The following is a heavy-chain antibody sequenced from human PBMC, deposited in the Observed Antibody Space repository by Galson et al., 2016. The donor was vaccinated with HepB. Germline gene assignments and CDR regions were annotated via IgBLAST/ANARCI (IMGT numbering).Heavy chain of an antibody. CDR2: INQSGTST. V-gene: IGHV4-34*01. D-gene: IGHD3-10*01. Sequence: TLSLTCAVSGGPFSGYWSWLRQPPGKGLEWIGEINQSGTSTTYNPSLVPRVTILVDTSKNQFSLNLKSVTAADTAVYYCARELGLRGIRMDVWGQGTTVLVSS. J-gene: IGHJ6*02. CDR3: ARELGLRGIRMDV. CDR1: GGPFSGY.